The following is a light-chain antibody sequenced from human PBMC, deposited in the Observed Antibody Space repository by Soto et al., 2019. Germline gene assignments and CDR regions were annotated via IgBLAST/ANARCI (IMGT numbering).Light chain of an antibody. CDR1: QSVSIY. CDR2: DAS. CDR3: QQRSNWPLT. J-gene: IGKJ4*01. Sequence: EIVLTQSPATLSLSTGEGATLSCRASQSVSIYLAWYQQKPGQAPRLLIYDASKRATGIPARFSGSGPGTDFTLTISSLEPEDFAGYYCQQRSNWPLTXGGGTNVDI. V-gene: IGKV3-11*01.